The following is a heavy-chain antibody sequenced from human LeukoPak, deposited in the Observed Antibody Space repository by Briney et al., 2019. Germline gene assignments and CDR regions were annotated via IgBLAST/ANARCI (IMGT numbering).Heavy chain of an antibody. V-gene: IGHV4-39*07. J-gene: IGHJ5*02. Sequence: KPSETLSLTCTVSGGSISSSSYYWGWIRQPPGKGLEWIGSIYYSGSTYYNPSLKSRVTISVDTSKNQFSLKLSSVTAADTAVYYCARGRTYYYDSSGALWFDPWGQGTLVTVSS. D-gene: IGHD3-22*01. CDR2: IYYSGST. CDR1: GGSISSSSYY. CDR3: ARGRTYYYDSSGALWFDP.